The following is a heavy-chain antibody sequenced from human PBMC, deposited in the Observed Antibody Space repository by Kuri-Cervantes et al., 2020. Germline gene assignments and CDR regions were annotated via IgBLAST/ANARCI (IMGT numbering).Heavy chain of an antibody. CDR3: ACPAYGSWPV. J-gene: IGHJ6*02. Sequence: GESLKISCAASGFTFTNYWMSWVRQAPGKGLEWVASIKQDGSEKYYVDSVKGRFTISRDNAKNSLYLQMNSLRAEDTAVYYCACPAYGSWPVWGQGTTVTVSS. V-gene: IGHV3-7*01. CDR2: IKQDGSEK. CDR1: GFTFTNYW. D-gene: IGHD3-10*01.